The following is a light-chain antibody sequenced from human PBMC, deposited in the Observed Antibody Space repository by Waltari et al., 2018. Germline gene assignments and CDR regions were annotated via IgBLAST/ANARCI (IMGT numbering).Light chain of an antibody. CDR3: QSYDSSLSGVI. Sequence: QSVLTQPPSVSGAPGQRITISCTGTSSNIGAGYDVHWYLQLPGTAPKLLILGNNNRPSRVPDRLSASTSDASASLAITGLQAEDEADYYCQSYDSSLSGVIFGGGTKLTVL. CDR2: GNN. CDR1: SSNIGAGYD. J-gene: IGLJ2*01. V-gene: IGLV1-40*01.